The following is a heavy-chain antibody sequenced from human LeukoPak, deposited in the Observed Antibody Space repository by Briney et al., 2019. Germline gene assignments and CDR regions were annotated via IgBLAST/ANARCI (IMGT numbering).Heavy chain of an antibody. CDR1: GYTFTSFC. CDR3: ARILRRHGTTFDY. CDR2: INPSGGST. Sequence: ASVNVSCKAVGYTFTSFCIHWVRQAPGQGLEWMGLINPSGGSTTFAARFQGRVAMTTDRSTGTVYMELRSLKSEDTAFYYCARILRRHGTTFDYWGQGTLVTVPS. V-gene: IGHV1-46*01. D-gene: IGHD2/OR15-2a*01. J-gene: IGHJ4*02.